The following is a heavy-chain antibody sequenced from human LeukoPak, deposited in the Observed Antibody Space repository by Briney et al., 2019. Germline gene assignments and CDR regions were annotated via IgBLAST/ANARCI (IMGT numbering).Heavy chain of an antibody. V-gene: IGHV4-59*01. D-gene: IGHD3-10*01. Sequence: SETLSLTCTVSGGSISSYYWSWIRQPPGKGLEWIGYIYYSGSTNYNPSLKSRVTISVDTSKDQFPLKLSSVTAADTAVYYCAGRIAYGSGSYYGNYYYYGMDVWGQGTTVTVSS. J-gene: IGHJ6*02. CDR2: IYYSGST. CDR1: GGSISSYY. CDR3: AGRIAYGSGSYYGNYYYYGMDV.